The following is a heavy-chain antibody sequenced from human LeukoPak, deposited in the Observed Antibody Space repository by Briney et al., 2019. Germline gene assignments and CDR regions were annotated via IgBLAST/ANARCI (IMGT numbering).Heavy chain of an antibody. CDR3: ARGENSYGSDY. J-gene: IGHJ4*02. V-gene: IGHV4-38-2*02. Sequence: SETLSLTCTVSGYSISSGYYWGWIRQPPGKGLEWIGNIYPSGTTYYNPSLKTRVTISVDTSKNQFSLKLSSVTAADTAVYYCARGENSYGSDYWGQGTLVTVSS. D-gene: IGHD5-18*01. CDR1: GYSISSGYY. CDR2: IYPSGTT.